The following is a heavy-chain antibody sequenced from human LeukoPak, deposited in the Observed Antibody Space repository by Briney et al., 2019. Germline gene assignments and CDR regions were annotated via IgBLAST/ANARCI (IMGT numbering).Heavy chain of an antibody. CDR2: IYHSGST. Sequence: SETLSLTCTVSGDSIISGYYWGWIRQPPGKGLEWIGSIYHSGSTYYNPSLKSRVTISVDTSKKHLSLKLTSVTAADTAVYYCARRMTTSYYDSSGFFLFDYWGQGTLVTVSS. CDR3: ARRMTTSYYDSSGFFLFDY. D-gene: IGHD3-22*01. V-gene: IGHV4-38-2*02. CDR1: GDSIISGYY. J-gene: IGHJ4*02.